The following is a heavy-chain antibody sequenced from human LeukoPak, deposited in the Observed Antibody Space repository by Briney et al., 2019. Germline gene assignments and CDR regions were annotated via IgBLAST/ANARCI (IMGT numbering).Heavy chain of an antibody. CDR2: INHSGST. CDR3: ARGPTSTYYYDSSGYRGGYYFDY. J-gene: IGHJ4*02. V-gene: IGHV4-39*07. D-gene: IGHD3-22*01. CDR1: GGSISSSSYY. Sequence: SETLSLTCTVSGGSISSSSYYWSWIRQPPGKGLEWIGEINHSGSTNYNPSLKSRVTISVDTSKNQFSLKLSSVTAADTAVYYCARGPTSTYYYDSSGYRGGYYFDYWGQGTLVTVSS.